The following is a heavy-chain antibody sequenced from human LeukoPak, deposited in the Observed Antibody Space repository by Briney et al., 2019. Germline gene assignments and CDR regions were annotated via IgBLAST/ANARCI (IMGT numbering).Heavy chain of an antibody. CDR3: ASREETYYYDSSGYYSWEFDY. V-gene: IGHV1-2*02. CDR2: INPNSGGT. J-gene: IGHJ4*02. Sequence: ASVKVSCKASGGTFSSYAISWVRQAPGQGLEWMGWINPNSGGTNYAQKFQGRVTMTRDTSISTAYMELSRLRSDDTAVYYCASREETYYYDSSGYYSWEFDYWGQGTLVTVSS. D-gene: IGHD3-22*01. CDR1: GGTFSSYA.